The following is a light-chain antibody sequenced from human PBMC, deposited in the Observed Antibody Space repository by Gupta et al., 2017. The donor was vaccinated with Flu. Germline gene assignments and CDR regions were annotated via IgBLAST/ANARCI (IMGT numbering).Light chain of an antibody. CDR2: EVS. CDR1: SNDVGGYNY. CDR3: TSYTSSTTLV. J-gene: IGLJ2*01. V-gene: IGLV2-14*01. Sequence: QSPLTQPASVSGSPGRSITISCTGTSNDVGGYNYVSWYQQNPGKAPKLMIYEVSNRPSGVSNRFSGSKSGNTASLTISGLQAEDEADYYCTSYTSSTTLVFGGGTKVTVL.